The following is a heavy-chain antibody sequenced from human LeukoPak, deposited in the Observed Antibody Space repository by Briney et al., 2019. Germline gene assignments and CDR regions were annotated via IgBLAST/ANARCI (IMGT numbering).Heavy chain of an antibody. J-gene: IGHJ4*02. V-gene: IGHV1-8*01. D-gene: IGHD3-10*01. CDR3: ARGSPLVRGVRGATFDY. Sequence: AASVTVSCKASGYTFTSYDINWVRQATGQGLEWMGWMNPNSGNTGYAQKFQGRVTMTRNTSISTAYMELSSLRSEDTAVYYCARGSPLVRGVRGATFDYWGQGTLVTVSS. CDR2: MNPNSGNT. CDR1: GYTFTSYD.